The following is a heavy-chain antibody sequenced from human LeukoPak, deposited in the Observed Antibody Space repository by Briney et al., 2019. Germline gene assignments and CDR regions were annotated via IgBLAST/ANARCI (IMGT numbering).Heavy chain of an antibody. D-gene: IGHD3-22*01. V-gene: IGHV3-7*01. CDR2: IKHDGSED. CDR1: GFTFSNYW. J-gene: IGHJ4*02. Sequence: GGSLRLSCAASGFTFSNYWMTWVRQAPGKGLEWVANIKHDGSEDYYLDSVKGRFTISRDNAKSSMWLQMNSLGAEDTAVYYCARDLSGYYDSSGYYVDYWGQGTLVTVSS. CDR3: ARDLSGYYDSSGYYVDY.